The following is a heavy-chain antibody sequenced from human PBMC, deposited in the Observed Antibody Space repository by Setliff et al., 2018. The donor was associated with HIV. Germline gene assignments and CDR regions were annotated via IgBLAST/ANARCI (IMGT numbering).Heavy chain of an antibody. CDR1: GGSISSGSYY. CDR2: IYYSGST. Sequence: SETLSLTCTVSGGSISSGSYYWSWIRQPPGKGLEWIGYIYYSGSTNSNPSLKSRVTISVDTSKNQFSLKLTSVTAADTAVYYCANRLYYYDSSGSLREEGFDPWGQGTLVTVSS. V-gene: IGHV4-61*01. D-gene: IGHD3-22*01. J-gene: IGHJ5*02. CDR3: ANRLYYYDSSGSLREEGFDP.